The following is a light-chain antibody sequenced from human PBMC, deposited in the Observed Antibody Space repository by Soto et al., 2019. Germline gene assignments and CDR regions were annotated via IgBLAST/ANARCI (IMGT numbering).Light chain of an antibody. CDR3: MQRIEFPLT. CDR2: TVS. CDR1: QSLLYSDDGNTY. J-gene: IGKJ4*01. Sequence: VSTQTPLSLPVQPRQPAYISFRSIQSLLYSDDGNTYLDWYLQKPGQSPQLLIYTVSYRASGVPDRFSGSGSGTDFTLKISRVEAEDVGVYYCMQRIEFPLTFGGGTKVDIK. V-gene: IGKV2-40*01.